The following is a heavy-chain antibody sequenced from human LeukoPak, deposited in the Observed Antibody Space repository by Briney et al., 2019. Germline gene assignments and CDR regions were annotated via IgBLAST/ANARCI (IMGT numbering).Heavy chain of an antibody. V-gene: IGHV5-51*01. D-gene: IGHD5-12*01. J-gene: IGHJ6*03. CDR1: GYSFSSYW. CDR2: IYPGDSDT. Sequence: PGGSLRLSCKGSGYSFSSYWIGWVRQMPGKGLEWMGIIYPGDSDTRYSPSFQGQVTMSADKSISTAYLQWSSLKASDTAMYYCERRHSGYDGYMEVWGKGTTFTVSS. CDR3: ERRHSGYDGYMEV.